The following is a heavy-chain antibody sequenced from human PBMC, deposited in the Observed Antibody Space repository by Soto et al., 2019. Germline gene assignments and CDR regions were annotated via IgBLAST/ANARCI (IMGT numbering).Heavy chain of an antibody. V-gene: IGHV4-34*01. Sequence: SETLSLTCAVYGGSFSGYYWSWIRQPPGKGLEWIGEINHSGSTNYNPSLKSRVTISVDTSKNQFSLKLSSVTAADTAVYYCARRLAVGATTKGWFDPWGQGTLVTVS. J-gene: IGHJ5*02. CDR2: INHSGST. D-gene: IGHD1-26*01. CDR3: ARRLAVGATTKGWFDP. CDR1: GGSFSGYY.